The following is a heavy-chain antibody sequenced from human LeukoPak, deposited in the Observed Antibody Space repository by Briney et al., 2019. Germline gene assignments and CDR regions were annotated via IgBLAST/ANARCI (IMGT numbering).Heavy chain of an antibody. CDR3: ARDQFGSLAEWELLGI. CDR1: GYTFTGYF. D-gene: IGHD1-26*01. V-gene: IGHV1-2*02. J-gene: IGHJ4*02. Sequence: GASVKVSCKASGYTFTGYFMHWVRQAPGQGLEWMGWINPNSGGTNYAQKFQGRVTMTRDTSISTAYMELSRLRSDDTAVYYCARDQFGSLAEWELLGIWGQGTLVTVSS. CDR2: INPNSGGT.